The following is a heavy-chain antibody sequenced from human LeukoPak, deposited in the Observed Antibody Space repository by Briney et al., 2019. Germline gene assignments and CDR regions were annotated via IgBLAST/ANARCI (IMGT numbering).Heavy chain of an antibody. D-gene: IGHD3-3*01. V-gene: IGHV1-69*13. CDR1: GGTFSSYA. CDR3: ARSITIFGVVINYYFDY. CDR2: IIPIFGTA. J-gene: IGHJ4*02. Sequence: SVKVSCKASGGTFSSYAISWVRQAPGQGLEWMGGIIPIFGTANYAQKFQGRVTITADESTSTAYMELSSLRSEDTAVYYCARSITIFGVVINYYFDYWGQGTLVTVSS.